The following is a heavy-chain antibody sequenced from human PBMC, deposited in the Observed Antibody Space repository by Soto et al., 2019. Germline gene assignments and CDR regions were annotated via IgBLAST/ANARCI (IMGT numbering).Heavy chain of an antibody. CDR3: ARDDDIAVAGTGPLLYYYGMDV. Sequence: AASVKVSCKASGYTFTSYGISWVRQAPGRGREWMVWISAYNGNTNYAQKLQGRVTMTTDTSTSTAYMELRSLRSDDTAVYYCARDDDIAVAGTGPLLYYYGMDVWGQGTTVTVSS. CDR2: ISAYNGNT. V-gene: IGHV1-18*04. J-gene: IGHJ6*02. CDR1: GYTFTSYG. D-gene: IGHD6-19*01.